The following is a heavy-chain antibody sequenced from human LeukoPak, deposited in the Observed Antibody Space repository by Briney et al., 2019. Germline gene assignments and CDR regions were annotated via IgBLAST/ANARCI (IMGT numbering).Heavy chain of an antibody. Sequence: GGSLRLSCAASGFTVSSNYMSWVRQAQGKGLEWVSVIYSDGSTYYADSVKGRFTISRDSSKNTLHLQVNSVRAEDTAVYYCALTMVHLGRLDYYFHYWGRGTLVTVSS. D-gene: IGHD3-10*01. J-gene: IGHJ4*02. V-gene: IGHV3-53*01. CDR1: GFTVSSNY. CDR3: ALTMVHLGRLDYYFHY. CDR2: IYSDGST.